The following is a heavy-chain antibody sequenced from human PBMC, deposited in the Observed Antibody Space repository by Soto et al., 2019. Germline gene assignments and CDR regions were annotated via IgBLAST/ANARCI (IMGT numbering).Heavy chain of an antibody. D-gene: IGHD3-3*01. Sequence: SETLSLTCAVYGGSFSGYYWSWIRQPPGKGLEWIGEINHSGSTNYNPSLKSRVTISVDTSKNQFSLKLSSVTAADTAVYYYARGPYYDFWSGYYGMDVWGQWTTLTVS. CDR3: ARGPYYDFWSGYYGMDV. CDR2: INHSGST. V-gene: IGHV4-34*01. J-gene: IGHJ6*02. CDR1: GGSFSGYY.